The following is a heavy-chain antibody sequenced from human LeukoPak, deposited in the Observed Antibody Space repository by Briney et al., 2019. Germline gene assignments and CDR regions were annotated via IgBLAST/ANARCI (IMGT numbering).Heavy chain of an antibody. CDR3: ARVRYSYGYRVMGYYYYMDV. CDR2: ISPYNGNA. CDR1: GYTFTNYG. J-gene: IGHJ6*03. V-gene: IGHV1-18*01. Sequence: GASVKVSCKASGYTFTNYGISWVRQAPGQGLEWMGWISPYNGNAKYAQKLQGRVTMTTDTSTTTADMELRSLRSEDTAVYYCARVRYSYGYRVMGYYYYMDVWGKGTTVTISS. D-gene: IGHD5-18*01.